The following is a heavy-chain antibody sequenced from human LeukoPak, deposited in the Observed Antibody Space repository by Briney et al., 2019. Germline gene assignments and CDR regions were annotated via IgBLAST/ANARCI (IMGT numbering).Heavy chain of an antibody. D-gene: IGHD1-1*01. CDR1: GFTFSSYA. CDR3: AKFLDPHYYYYGMDV. J-gene: IGHJ6*02. V-gene: IGHV3-23*01. CDR2: ISGSGGST. Sequence: GGSLRLSCAASGFTFSSYAMSWVRQAPGNGLEWVSAISGSGGSTYYADSVKGRFTISRDNSKNTLYLQMNSLRAEDTAVYYCAKFLDPHYYYYGMDVWGQGTTVTVSS.